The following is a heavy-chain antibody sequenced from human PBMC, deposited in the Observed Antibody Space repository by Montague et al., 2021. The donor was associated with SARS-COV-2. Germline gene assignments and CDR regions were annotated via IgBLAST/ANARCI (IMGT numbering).Heavy chain of an antibody. V-gene: IGHV4-31*03. D-gene: IGHD3-3*01. CDR1: GGSISSGDYY. J-gene: IGHJ6*02. Sequence: TLSLTCTVSGGSISSGDYYWSWIRQHPGKGLEWIGYIFYSGNTYYNPSLMSRVTISVDTSKNQFSLKLSSVTAADTALYYCARIRVISIFGASQLDAMDDWGQGTTVTVSS. CDR2: IFYSGNT. CDR3: ARIRVISIFGASQLDAMDD.